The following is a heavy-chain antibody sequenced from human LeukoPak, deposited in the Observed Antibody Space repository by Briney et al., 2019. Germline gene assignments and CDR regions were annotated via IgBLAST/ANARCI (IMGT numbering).Heavy chain of an antibody. J-gene: IGHJ3*02. CDR2: IYYSGST. D-gene: IGHD3-3*01. CDR1: GGSISSSSYY. Sequence: SETLSLTCTVSGGSISSSSYYWGWIRQPPGKGLEWIGSIYYSGSTYYNPSLKSRVTISVDTSKNQFSLKLSSVTAADTAVYYCARDGAVGGDFWSGYQDAFDIWGQGTMVTVSS. CDR3: ARDGAVGGDFWSGYQDAFDI. V-gene: IGHV4-39*07.